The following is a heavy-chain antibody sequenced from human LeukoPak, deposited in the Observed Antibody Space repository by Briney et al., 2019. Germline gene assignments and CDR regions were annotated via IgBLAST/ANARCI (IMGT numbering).Heavy chain of an antibody. J-gene: IGHJ4*02. Sequence: GGSLRLSCAASGFTFSSHGMHRVRQAPGKGLEGVAFIRYDRTNKYYADSVKGRFTISRDNSKNTLYLQMNSLRAEDTAVYYCAKDKDSTNWYFDYWGQGTLVTVSS. CDR2: IRYDRTNK. V-gene: IGHV3-30*02. CDR3: AKDKDSTNWYFDY. D-gene: IGHD2-15*01. CDR1: GFTFSSHG.